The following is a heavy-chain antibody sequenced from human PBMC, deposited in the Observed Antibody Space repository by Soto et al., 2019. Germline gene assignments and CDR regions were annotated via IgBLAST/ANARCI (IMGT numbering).Heavy chain of an antibody. CDR2: FDPEDGET. D-gene: IGHD3-3*01. V-gene: IGHV1-24*01. J-gene: IGHJ4*02. Sequence: ASVKISCNVSGYTLTILSMHWVQQAPGKRLEWMGGFDPEDGETIYAQKFQGTVTMTEDTSTDTAYMELSSLRSEDTAVSYCATDVLFCSCYYWGQGT. CDR1: GYTLTILS. CDR3: ATDVLFCSCYY.